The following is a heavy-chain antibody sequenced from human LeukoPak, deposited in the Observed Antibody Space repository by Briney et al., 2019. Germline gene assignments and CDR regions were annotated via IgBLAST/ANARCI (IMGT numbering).Heavy chain of an antibody. V-gene: IGHV3-23*01. J-gene: IGHJ6*02. D-gene: IGHD3-16*01. CDR1: GFTFSSHT. Sequence: EGSLGLSCAASGFTFSSHTMTWVRQAPGKGLEWVSGIFGSGGSTYYADSVKGRFTISRDNSKNTLYLQMNSLRAEDTAVYYCARVGDWSDYYGMDAWGQGTTVSVSS. CDR3: ARVGDWSDYYGMDA. CDR2: IFGSGGST.